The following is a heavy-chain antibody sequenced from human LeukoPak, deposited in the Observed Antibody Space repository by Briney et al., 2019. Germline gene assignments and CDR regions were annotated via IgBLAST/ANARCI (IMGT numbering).Heavy chain of an antibody. CDR1: GFTFSSYV. V-gene: IGHV3-53*04. CDR3: ARVGMTTIAFDF. CDR2: IYSGGST. Sequence: PGGSLRLSCAASGFTFSSYVMNWVRQAPGKGLEWVSVIYSGGSTYYADSVKGRFTISRHNSKNTLYLQMNSLRAEDTAVYYCARVGMTTIAFDFWGQGTLVTVSS. D-gene: IGHD5-24*01. J-gene: IGHJ4*02.